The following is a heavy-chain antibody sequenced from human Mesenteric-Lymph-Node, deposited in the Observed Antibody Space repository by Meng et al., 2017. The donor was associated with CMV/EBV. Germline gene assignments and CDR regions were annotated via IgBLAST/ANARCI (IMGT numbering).Heavy chain of an antibody. J-gene: IGHJ4*02. V-gene: IGHV4-39*07. CDR1: GGSISSSSYS. CDR2: IYYSGST. D-gene: IGHD3-22*01. CDR3: ARDGDYYDSSGYNPFDY. Sequence: QLQLKESGLGMVKPSENLSLTFTVSGGSISSSSYSWGWIRQPPGKGLEWIGSIYYSGSTYYNPSLKSRVTISVDTSKNQFSLELSSVTAADTAVYYCARDGDYYDSSGYNPFDYWGQGTLVTVSS.